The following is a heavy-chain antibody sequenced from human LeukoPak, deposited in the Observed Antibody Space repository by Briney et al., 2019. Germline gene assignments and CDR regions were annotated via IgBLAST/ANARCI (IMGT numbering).Heavy chain of an antibody. J-gene: IGHJ4*02. Sequence: GGSLRLSCAAPGFTFSSYAMSWVRQAPGKGLEWVSSISGSSSYIYYADSVKGRFTISRDNAKNSLYLQMNSLRAEDTAVYYCARDVAAAGTFPPGYWGQGTLVTVSS. CDR2: ISGSSSYI. CDR1: GFTFSSYA. CDR3: ARDVAAAGTFPPGY. V-gene: IGHV3-21*01. D-gene: IGHD6-13*01.